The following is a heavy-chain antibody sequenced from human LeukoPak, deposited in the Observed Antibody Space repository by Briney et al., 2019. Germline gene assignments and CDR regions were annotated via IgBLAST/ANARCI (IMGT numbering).Heavy chain of an antibody. CDR2: INHSGST. J-gene: IGHJ5*02. CDR1: GGSFSGYY. Sequence: SETLSLTCAVYGGSFSGYYWSWIRQPPGKGLEWIGEINHSGSTNYNPSLKSRVTISVDTSKNQFSLKLSSVTAADTAVYYCARESYNWNDGWFDPWGQGTLVTVSS. CDR3: ARESYNWNDGWFDP. D-gene: IGHD1-20*01. V-gene: IGHV4-34*01.